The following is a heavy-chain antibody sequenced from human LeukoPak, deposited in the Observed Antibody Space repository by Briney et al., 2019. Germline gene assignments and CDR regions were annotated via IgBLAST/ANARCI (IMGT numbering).Heavy chain of an antibody. CDR3: ARDIGDAAFH. J-gene: IGHJ4*02. CDR2: IGSSGSYI. CDR1: GFTFNAYS. D-gene: IGHD4-17*01. V-gene: IGHV3-21*01. Sequence: PGRSLRLSCAASGFTFNAYSMNWVRQAPGKGLEWVSSIGSSGSYIYYADSVRGRFTISRDNAKNSLYLQMNSLRAEDTAVYYCARDIGDAAFHWGQGTLVTVSS.